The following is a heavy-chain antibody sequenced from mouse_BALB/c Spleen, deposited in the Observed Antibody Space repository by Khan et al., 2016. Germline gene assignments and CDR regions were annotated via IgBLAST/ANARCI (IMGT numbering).Heavy chain of an antibody. Sequence: QVQLQQSGAELARPGASVKLSCKASGYTFTDYYINWVKQRTGQGLEWIGEIYPGSGNTYYNEKFKGKATLTADKSSSTAYMQLSSLTSEDSAVYFFAIGYGYDRPYLDYWGQGTTLTVSS. CDR3: AIGYGYDRPYLDY. CDR1: GYTFTDYY. V-gene: IGHV1-77*01. D-gene: IGHD2-2*01. J-gene: IGHJ2*01. CDR2: IYPGSGNT.